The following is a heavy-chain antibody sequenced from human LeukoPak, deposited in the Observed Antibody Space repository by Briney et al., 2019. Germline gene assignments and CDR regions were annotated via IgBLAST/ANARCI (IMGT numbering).Heavy chain of an antibody. J-gene: IGHJ3*02. D-gene: IGHD3-22*01. V-gene: IGHV3-23*01. CDR2: ISGSGGST. CDR3: ASKYYYDSSGYYFGAFDI. CDR1: GFIFSSYA. Sequence: GGSLRLSCAASGFIFSSYAMSWVRQAPGKGLEWVSAISGSGGSTYYADSVKGRFTISRDNSKNTLYLQMNSLRAEDTAVYYCASKYYYDSSGYYFGAFDIWGQGTMVTVSS.